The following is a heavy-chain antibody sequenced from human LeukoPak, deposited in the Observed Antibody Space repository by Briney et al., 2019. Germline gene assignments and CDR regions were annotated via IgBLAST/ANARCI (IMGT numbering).Heavy chain of an antibody. CDR1: GLTFRLYG. V-gene: IGHV3-33*01. CDR2: ILNDGSNQ. Sequence: GGSLRLSCAASGLTFRLYGMHWVRQAPGKGLEWVAVILNDGSNQYYADSVKGRFTVSRDNSKNTVFLQVNSLRADGTAVYYCARDGVNWGIDLWGQGTLVIVSS. J-gene: IGHJ5*02. D-gene: IGHD7-27*01. CDR3: ARDGVNWGIDL.